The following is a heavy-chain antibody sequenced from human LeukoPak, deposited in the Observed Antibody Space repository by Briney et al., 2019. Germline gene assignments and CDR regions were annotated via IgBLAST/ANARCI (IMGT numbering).Heavy chain of an antibody. CDR1: GGSISSYY. D-gene: IGHD3-3*01. V-gene: IGHV4-4*09. CDR2: IYTSGST. J-gene: IGHJ6*03. Sequence: SETLSLTCTVSGGSISSYYWSWIRQPPGKGLDGIGYIYTSGSTNYNSSLKSRVTISVDTSKNQFSLRLSSVTAADTAVYYCARASYYDPPRAYYYYMDVWGKGTTVTVSS. CDR3: ARASYYDPPRAYYYYMDV.